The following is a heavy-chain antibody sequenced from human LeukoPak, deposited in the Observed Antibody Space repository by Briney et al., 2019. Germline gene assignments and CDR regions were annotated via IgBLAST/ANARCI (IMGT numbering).Heavy chain of an antibody. CDR2: ISGSGGST. V-gene: IGHV3-23*01. CDR1: GFTFSSYA. Sequence: GGSLRLSCAASGFTFSSYAMRWVRQAPGKGLEGVLAISGSGGSTYYADSVKGRFTIARDNSNNTLYLQMNSLRAEDTAVYYCAKDRPEAGHSSSWYLRDFDYWGQGTLVTVSS. CDR3: AKDRPEAGHSSSWYLRDFDY. D-gene: IGHD6-13*01. J-gene: IGHJ4*02.